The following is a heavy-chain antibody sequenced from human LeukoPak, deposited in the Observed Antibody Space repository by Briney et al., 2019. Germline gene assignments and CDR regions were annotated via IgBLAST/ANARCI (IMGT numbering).Heavy chain of an antibody. CDR1: GGPITNDNW. J-gene: IGHJ3*02. D-gene: IGHD1-20*01. CDR2: VHHTGRT. V-gene: IGHV4-4*02. Sequence: PSGTLSLTCVVSGGPITNDNWWNWVRQPPGKGLEWIGEVHHTGRTNYNPSLRSRVTISVDTSKNQFSLKLSSVTAADTAVYYCARDLNWNGHDAFDIWGQGTMVTVSS. CDR3: ARDLNWNGHDAFDI.